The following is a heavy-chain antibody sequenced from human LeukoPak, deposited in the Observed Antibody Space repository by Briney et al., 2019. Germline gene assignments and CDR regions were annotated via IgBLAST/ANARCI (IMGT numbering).Heavy chain of an antibody. Sequence: GASVKVSCKASGYTFITSGTSWVRQAPGQGLEWMGWISAYNGQTNYAQKVQGRVTMTTDTSTKTAYMELRSLGSDDTAVYYCAGVAGFYWNSDSFDYWGQGTQVTVSS. D-gene: IGHD1-7*01. CDR1: GYTFITSG. V-gene: IGHV1-18*01. CDR3: AGVAGFYWNSDSFDY. CDR2: ISAYNGQT. J-gene: IGHJ4*02.